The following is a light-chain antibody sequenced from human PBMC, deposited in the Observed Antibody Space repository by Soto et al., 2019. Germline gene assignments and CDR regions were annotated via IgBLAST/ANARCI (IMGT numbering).Light chain of an antibody. Sequence: QSALTQPASVSGSPGQSFTISCTGTNSDVGSHNFVSWYQQYPGKAPKLLIYEASKRPSGLSNRFSGSKSGNTASLTISGLQAEDEADYYCCSLTNGATWVFGGGTKVTVL. CDR2: EAS. V-gene: IGLV2-23*01. CDR3: CSLTNGATWV. J-gene: IGLJ3*02. CDR1: NSDVGSHNF.